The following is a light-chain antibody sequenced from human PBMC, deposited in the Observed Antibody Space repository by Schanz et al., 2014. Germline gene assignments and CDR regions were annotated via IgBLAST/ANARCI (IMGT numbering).Light chain of an antibody. J-gene: IGKJ2*01. V-gene: IGKV2-28*01. CDR3: MQALQTPYT. Sequence: DIVMTQSPLSLPVSPGAPASISCRSSQSLLHSNGRYYLDWYLQKPGQSPQLLIYLGFNRASGVPDRFSGSGSGTDFTLKISRVEAEDVGVYYCMQALQTPYTFGQGTKLEIK. CDR2: LGF. CDR1: QSLLHSNGRYY.